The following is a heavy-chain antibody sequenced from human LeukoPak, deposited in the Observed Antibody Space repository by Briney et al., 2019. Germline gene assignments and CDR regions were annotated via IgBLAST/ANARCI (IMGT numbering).Heavy chain of an antibody. CDR1: GYTFTGYY. J-gene: IGHJ4*02. V-gene: IGHV1-2*02. Sequence: GASVKVSCKASGYTFTGYYMHWVRQAPGQGLEWMGWINPNSGGTNYAQKFQGRVTMTRDTSISTAYMELSRLRSDDTAVYYCARMGSITILGVVPDYWGQGTLVTVSS. CDR2: INPNSGGT. D-gene: IGHD3-3*01. CDR3: ARMGSITILGVVPDY.